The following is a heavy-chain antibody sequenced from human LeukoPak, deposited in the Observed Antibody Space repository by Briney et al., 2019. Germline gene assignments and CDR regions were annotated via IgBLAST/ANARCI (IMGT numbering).Heavy chain of an antibody. V-gene: IGHV1-46*01. Sequence: ASVKVSCKAFGYTFSSYYVHWVRQAPGQGPEWMGIINPSGGSTSYAQKFQGRVTMTRDTSTSTVYMELTRLRSEDTAVYYCARDSGLTTVTPKYYFDYWGQGTLVTVSS. D-gene: IGHD4-17*01. J-gene: IGHJ4*02. CDR2: INPSGGST. CDR3: ARDSGLTTVTPKYYFDY. CDR1: GYTFSSYY.